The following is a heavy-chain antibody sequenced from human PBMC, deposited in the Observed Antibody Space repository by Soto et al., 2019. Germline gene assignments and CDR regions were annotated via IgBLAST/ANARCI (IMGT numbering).Heavy chain of an antibody. D-gene: IGHD1-1*01. Sequence: EVKLVESGGGLFQPGGSLRLSCAASGFTFRGDAMSWVRQAPGKGLEWVSSISGSGEMTHYAESVKGRFTISRDNSKNTLYLQMESLRAEDTALYYRARSEMTYNWNDWGQGTLVTVSS. J-gene: IGHJ4*02. CDR3: ARSEMTYNWND. V-gene: IGHV3-23*04. CDR2: ISGSGEMT. CDR1: GFTFRGDA.